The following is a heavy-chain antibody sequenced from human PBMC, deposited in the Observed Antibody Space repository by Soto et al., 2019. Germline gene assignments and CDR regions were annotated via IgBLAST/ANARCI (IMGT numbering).Heavy chain of an antibody. D-gene: IGHD4-4*01. V-gene: IGHV3-23*01. Sequence: GGSLRLSCAASGFTFSTYPINWVRQAPGKGLEWVSGISGSGISTYYADSVKGRFTISRDNSKKTVFLKMNSLRDEDTGLYYCAKPPVITASYYYYDMDVWGQVTTVTFCS. CDR2: ISGSGIST. J-gene: IGHJ6*02. CDR1: GFTFSTYP. CDR3: AKPPVITASYYYYDMDV.